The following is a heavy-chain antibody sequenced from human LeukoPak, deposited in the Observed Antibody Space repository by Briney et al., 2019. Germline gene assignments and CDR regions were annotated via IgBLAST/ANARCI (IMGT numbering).Heavy chain of an antibody. CDR2: ISSSGSTI. D-gene: IGHD3-22*01. V-gene: IGHV3-48*03. CDR1: GFTFSRYE. J-gene: IGHJ3*02. CDR3: ARDVNYYDSSGYRPGAFDI. Sequence: GGSLRLSCAASGFTFSRYEMNWVRQAPGKGLEWVSYISSSGSTIYYADSVKGRFTISRDNAKNSLYLQMNSLRAEDTAVYYCARDVNYYDSSGYRPGAFDIWGQGTMVTVSS.